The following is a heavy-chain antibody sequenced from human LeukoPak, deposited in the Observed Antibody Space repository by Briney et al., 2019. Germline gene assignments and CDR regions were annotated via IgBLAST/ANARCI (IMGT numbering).Heavy chain of an antibody. CDR3: ARRRYSCGYD. Sequence: SGTLSLTCTVSGGSISSGGYSWSWIRQHPGKGLEWIGYIYYSGSTYYNPSLKSRVTISVDTSKNQFSLKLSSVTAADTAAYYCARRRYSCGYDWGQGTLVTVSS. V-gene: IGHV4-31*03. D-gene: IGHD5-18*01. CDR2: IYYSGST. CDR1: GGSISSGGYS. J-gene: IGHJ4*02.